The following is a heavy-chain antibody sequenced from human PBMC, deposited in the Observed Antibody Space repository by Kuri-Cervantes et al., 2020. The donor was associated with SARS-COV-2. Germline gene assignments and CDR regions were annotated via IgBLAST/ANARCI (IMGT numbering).Heavy chain of an antibody. Sequence: ASVKVSCKASGGTFSSYAISWVRQAPGQGLEWMGGFDPEDGETIYAQKFQGRVTMTEDTSTDTAYMELSSLRSEDTAVYYCATAPAAIRMDWFDPWGQGTLVTVSS. CDR3: ATAPAAIRMDWFDP. CDR1: GGTFSSYA. J-gene: IGHJ5*02. CDR2: FDPEDGET. D-gene: IGHD2-2*01. V-gene: IGHV1-24*01.